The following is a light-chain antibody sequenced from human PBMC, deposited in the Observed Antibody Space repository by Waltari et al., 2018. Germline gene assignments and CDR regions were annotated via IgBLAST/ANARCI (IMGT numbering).Light chain of an antibody. J-gene: IGKJ2*01. CDR1: QDIGGY. CDR3: QYYDNLPMFT. CDR2: KTS. V-gene: IGKV1-33*01. Sequence: DIQLTQSPSSLAASVGDRVTLTYRASQDIGGYLNWYQQQPGRAPKLLIYKTSLLRTGVPSRFSGGASRTDYTLTITNLQPEDIATYYCQYYDNLPMFTFGPGTKVEIK.